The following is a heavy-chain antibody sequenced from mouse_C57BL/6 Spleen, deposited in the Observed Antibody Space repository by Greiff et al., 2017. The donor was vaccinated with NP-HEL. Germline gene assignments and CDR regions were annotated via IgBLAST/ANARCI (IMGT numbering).Heavy chain of an antibody. CDR2: IRNKANNHAT. Sequence: DVMLVESGGGLVQPGGSMKLSCAASGFTFSDAWMDWVRQSPEKGLEWVAEIRNKANNHATYYAESVKGRFTISRDDSKSSVYLQMNSLRAEDTGIYYCTRAGTMITYWYFDVWGTGTTVTVSS. CDR1: GFTFSDAW. V-gene: IGHV6-6*01. D-gene: IGHD2-4*01. CDR3: TRAGTMITYWYFDV. J-gene: IGHJ1*03.